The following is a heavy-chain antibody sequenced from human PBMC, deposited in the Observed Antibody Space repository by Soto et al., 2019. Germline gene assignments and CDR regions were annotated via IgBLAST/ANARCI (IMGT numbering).Heavy chain of an antibody. CDR2: IHGSGGST. CDR1: GFIFRNYA. Sequence: GGSLRLSCAASGFIFRNYAMSWVRQAPGKGLEWVSSIHGSGGSTYYADSVKGRFTISRDNSKNTLYLQMNSLRAEDTAVYYCARDGSSWYEGYWFDPWGQGTLVTVS. D-gene: IGHD6-13*01. J-gene: IGHJ5*02. V-gene: IGHV3-23*01. CDR3: ARDGSSWYEGYWFDP.